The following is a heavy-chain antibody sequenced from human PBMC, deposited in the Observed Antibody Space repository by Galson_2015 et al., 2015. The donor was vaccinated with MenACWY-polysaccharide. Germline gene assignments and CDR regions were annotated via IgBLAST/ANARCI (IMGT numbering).Heavy chain of an antibody. J-gene: IGHJ4*02. CDR2: IRASGAGT. V-gene: IGHV3-23*01. Sequence: SLRLSCAASGFTFSNYDMSWVHQAPGKGLEWVSTIRASGAGTYYADSVKGRFTISRDNSKNTLYLQMNSLRAEDTALYYRAKLGSTADYCGQGTLVTVSS. CDR1: GFTFSNYD. CDR3: AKLGSTADY. D-gene: IGHD2-2*01.